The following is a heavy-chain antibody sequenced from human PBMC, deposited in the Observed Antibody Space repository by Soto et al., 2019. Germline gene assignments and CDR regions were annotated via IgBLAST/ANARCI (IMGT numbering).Heavy chain of an antibody. Sequence: ASVKVSCKVSGYTLTELSMHWVRQAPGKGLEWMGGFDPEDGETIYAQKFQGRVTMTEDTSTDTAYMELSSLRSEDTAVYYCAHIAAAPPHQHDYWGQVPLVTVSS. V-gene: IGHV1-24*01. CDR2: FDPEDGET. J-gene: IGHJ4*02. D-gene: IGHD6-13*01. CDR3: AHIAAAPPHQHDY. CDR1: GYTLTELS.